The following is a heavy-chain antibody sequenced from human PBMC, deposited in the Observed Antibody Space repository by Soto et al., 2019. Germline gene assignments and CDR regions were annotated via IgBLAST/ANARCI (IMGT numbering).Heavy chain of an antibody. CDR2: ISPKSGGT. CDR3: ARPPGYISDWYYFDL. Sequence: QVQLVQSGAEVQKPGASVKVSCEASGYTFIDYYMHWVRQAPGQGFEWMGRISPKSGGTNYAQKFQGRVTMTWDTSLNAADMELSSLMSEDTAGYYCARPPGYISDWYYFDLWGQGTLVTVSS. CDR1: GYTFIDYY. J-gene: IGHJ4*02. V-gene: IGHV1-2*02. D-gene: IGHD6-19*01.